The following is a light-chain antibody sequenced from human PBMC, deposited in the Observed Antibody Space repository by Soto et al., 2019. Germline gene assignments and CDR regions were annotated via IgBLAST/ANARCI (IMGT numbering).Light chain of an antibody. CDR1: SSNIGNNT. Sequence: QSVLTQPPSASVTPGQRVSISCSGSSSNIGNNTVNWYQQFPETAPRLLIDTTNQRPSGVPHRVSGSKSGTSASLAISGLQSEDEAEYYCAAWDDSLNGPVFGGGTKGTVL. V-gene: IGLV1-44*01. CDR2: TTN. J-gene: IGLJ3*02. CDR3: AAWDDSLNGPV.